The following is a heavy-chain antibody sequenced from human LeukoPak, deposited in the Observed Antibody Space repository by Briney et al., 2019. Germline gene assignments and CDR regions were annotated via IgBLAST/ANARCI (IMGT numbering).Heavy chain of an antibody. CDR2: IDSTSRYI. Sequence: PGESLRLFCAASGXTISSYTFGSYTMNWVRQAPGKGLEWVASIDSTSRYIYYTDSVKGRFTISKDNANSSLHLQMNSLRAEDTAVYYCARDQGYSKGFDYWGQGTLVTVSS. CDR3: ARDQGYSKGFDY. V-gene: IGHV3-21*01. D-gene: IGHD4-11*01. J-gene: IGHJ4*02. CDR1: GXTISSYTFGSYT.